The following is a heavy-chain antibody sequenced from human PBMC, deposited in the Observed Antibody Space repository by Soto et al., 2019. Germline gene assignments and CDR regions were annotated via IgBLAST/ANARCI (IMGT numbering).Heavy chain of an antibody. CDR3: ARHYSSGSRNWFDP. D-gene: IGHD6-19*01. Sequence: PSETLSLTCSVSGGSINSSSYFWGWVRQPPGKGLEWIGSIYYSGSTYYNPSLMSRVTISVDTSKNQFSLKLSSVTAADTAVFYCARHYSSGSRNWFDPWGQGTLVTVSS. CDR1: GGSINSSSYF. CDR2: IYYSGST. J-gene: IGHJ5*02. V-gene: IGHV4-39*01.